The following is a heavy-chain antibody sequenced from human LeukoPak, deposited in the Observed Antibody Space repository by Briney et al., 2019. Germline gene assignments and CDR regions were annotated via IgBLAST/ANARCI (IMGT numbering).Heavy chain of an antibody. CDR2: INHSGST. Sequence: PSETLSLTCAVYGGSFSGYYWSWIRQPPGKGLEWIGEINHSGSTNYNPSLKSRVTISVDTSKNQFSLKLSSVTAADTAVYYCARGKRGYSCGPFDYWGQGTLVTVSS. CDR1: GGSFSGYY. V-gene: IGHV4-34*01. D-gene: IGHD5-18*01. J-gene: IGHJ4*02. CDR3: ARGKRGYSCGPFDY.